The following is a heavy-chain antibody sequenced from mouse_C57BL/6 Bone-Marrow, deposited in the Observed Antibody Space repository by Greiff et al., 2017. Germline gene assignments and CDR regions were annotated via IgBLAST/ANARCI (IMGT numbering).Heavy chain of an antibody. CDR3: ARLDYYAMDY. CDR1: GFTFSSYG. Sequence: EVQLVESGGDLVKPGGSLKLSCAASGFTFSSYGMSWVRQTPDKRLEWVATISSGGSYTYYPDSVKGRFTISRENAKNTLYLQMSSLKSEDTAMYYCARLDYYAMDYWGQGTSVTVSS. J-gene: IGHJ4*01. V-gene: IGHV5-6*01. CDR2: ISSGGSYT.